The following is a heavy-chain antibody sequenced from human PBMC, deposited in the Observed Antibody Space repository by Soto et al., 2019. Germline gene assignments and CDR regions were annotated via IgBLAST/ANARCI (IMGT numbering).Heavy chain of an antibody. V-gene: IGHV2-5*02. Sequence: SGPTLVNPTQTLTLTCTFSGFSLSTSGVGVGWIRQPPGKALEWLALIYWDDDKRYSPSLKSRRTITKDTSKNQVVLTMTNMDPVDTATYYCAHRPSYCSGGSCYSGFGYWGQGTLVSVSS. D-gene: IGHD2-15*01. CDR3: AHRPSYCSGGSCYSGFGY. J-gene: IGHJ4*02. CDR1: GFSLSTSGVG. CDR2: IYWDDDK.